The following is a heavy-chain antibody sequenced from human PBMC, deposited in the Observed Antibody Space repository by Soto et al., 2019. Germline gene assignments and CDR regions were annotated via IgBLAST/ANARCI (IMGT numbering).Heavy chain of an antibody. D-gene: IGHD3-16*01. Sequence: QVQLVQSGDEVKKPGASVKVSCKASGYIFVNYGIAWVRQAPGQGLEWMGWISPYTGNTHSATKLKGTLTMTTAPPTSTAYMDLGSLTSDDTAVYYCVMVDNYVTPTPQDVWGQGTTVTVSS. V-gene: IGHV1-18*01. CDR2: ISPYTGNT. CDR3: VMVDNYVTPTPQDV. CDR1: GYIFVNYG. J-gene: IGHJ6*02.